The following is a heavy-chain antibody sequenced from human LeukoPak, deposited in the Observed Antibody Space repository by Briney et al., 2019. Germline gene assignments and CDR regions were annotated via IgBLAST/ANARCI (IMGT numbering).Heavy chain of an antibody. Sequence: RPGGSLRLSCAASGFTFSSYGMHWVRQAPGKGLEWVAVISYDGSNKYYADSVKGRFTISRDNSKNTLYLQMNSLRAEDTAVYYCAKGPSGAPDAFDIWGQGTMVTVSS. J-gene: IGHJ3*02. CDR3: AKGPSGAPDAFDI. D-gene: IGHD1-26*01. V-gene: IGHV3-30*18. CDR1: GFTFSSYG. CDR2: ISYDGSNK.